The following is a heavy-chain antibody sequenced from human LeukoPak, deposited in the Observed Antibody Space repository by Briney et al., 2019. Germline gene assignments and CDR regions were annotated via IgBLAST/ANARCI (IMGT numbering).Heavy chain of an antibody. CDR1: GGSISSSSYY. V-gene: IGHV4-39*01. Sequence: SETLSLTCTVSGGSISSSSYYWGWIRQPPGKGLEWTGSIYYSGSTYYNPSLKSRVTISVDTSKNQFSLKLSSVTAADTAVYYCARRGSKMTQQHGIDYWGQGTLVTVSS. CDR3: ARRGSKMTQQHGIDY. D-gene: IGHD1/OR15-1a*01. J-gene: IGHJ4*02. CDR2: IYYSGST.